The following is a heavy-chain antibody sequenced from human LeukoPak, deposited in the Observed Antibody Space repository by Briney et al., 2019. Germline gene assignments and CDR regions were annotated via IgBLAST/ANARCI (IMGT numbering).Heavy chain of an antibody. D-gene: IGHD6-19*01. CDR3: ARGGYNIDWMKDAPDY. CDR2: INHLGST. CDR1: GGSFSGYY. Sequence: SETLSLTCGVYGGSFSGYYYNWIRQSPGKGLEWIAEINHLGSTNYNPSLQSRVAISTDTSKNQFSLNLISVTAADTAVYYCARGGYNIDWMKDAPDYWGQGTLVTVSS. J-gene: IGHJ4*02. V-gene: IGHV4-34*01.